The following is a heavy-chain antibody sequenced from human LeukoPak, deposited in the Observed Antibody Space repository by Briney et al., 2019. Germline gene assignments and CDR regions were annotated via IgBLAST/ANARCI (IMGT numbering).Heavy chain of an antibody. Sequence: GSLRLSCAASGFTFSSYSMNWVRQPPGKGLEWIGEINHSGSTNYNPSLKSRVTISVDTSKNQFSLKLSSVTAADTAVYYCARQGDTADDYWGQGTLVTVSS. CDR3: ARQGDTADDY. D-gene: IGHD5-18*01. CDR1: GFTFSSYS. CDR2: INHSGST. V-gene: IGHV4-34*01. J-gene: IGHJ4*02.